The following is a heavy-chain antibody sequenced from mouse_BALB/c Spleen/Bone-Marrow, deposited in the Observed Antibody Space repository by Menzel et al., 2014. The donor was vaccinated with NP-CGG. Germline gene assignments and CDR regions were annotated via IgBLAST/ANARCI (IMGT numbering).Heavy chain of an antibody. Sequence: VQLVESGAELAKPGASVKMSCKASGYTFTSYWMHWVKQRPGQGLEWIGYINPSTGYTDYNQKLNDKATLTADKSSSTAYMQLSSLTSKDSAVYYCARGNPLYAMDYWGQGTSVTVSS. CDR3: ARGNPLYAMDY. J-gene: IGHJ4*01. V-gene: IGHV1-7*01. CDR2: INPSTGYT. CDR1: GYTFTSYW. D-gene: IGHD2-1*01.